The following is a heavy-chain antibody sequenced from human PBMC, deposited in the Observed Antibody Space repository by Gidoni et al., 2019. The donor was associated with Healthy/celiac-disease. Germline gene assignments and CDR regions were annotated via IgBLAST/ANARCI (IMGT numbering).Heavy chain of an antibody. J-gene: IGHJ4*02. Sequence: EVQLVESGGGLVKPGRSLRLSCTASGFTFGDYAMSWVRQAPGKGLEWVGFIRSKAYGGTTEYAASVKGRFTISRDDSKSIAYLQMNSLKTEDTAVYYCTRDGWTYYYDSSGLYYFDYWGQGTLVTVSS. CDR3: TRDGWTYYYDSSGLYYFDY. D-gene: IGHD3-22*01. CDR1: GFTFGDYA. CDR2: IRSKAYGGTT. V-gene: IGHV3-49*04.